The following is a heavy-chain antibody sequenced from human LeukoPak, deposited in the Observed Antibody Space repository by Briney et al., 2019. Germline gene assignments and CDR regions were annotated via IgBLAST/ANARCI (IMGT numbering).Heavy chain of an antibody. V-gene: IGHV3-48*04. CDR2: ISSSSSTI. D-gene: IGHD6-19*01. CDR3: AREGPPGWGIAVAGTFDY. Sequence: PGGSLRLSCEASGFTFSDYTMNWVRQAPGKGLEWVSYISSSSSTIYYADSVKGRFTISRDNAKNSLYLQMNSLRAEDTAVYYCAREGPPGWGIAVAGTFDYWGQGTLVTVSS. CDR1: GFTFSDYT. J-gene: IGHJ4*02.